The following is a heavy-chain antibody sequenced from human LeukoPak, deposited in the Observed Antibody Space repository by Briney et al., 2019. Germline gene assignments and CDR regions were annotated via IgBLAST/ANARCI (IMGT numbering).Heavy chain of an antibody. V-gene: IGHV4-34*01. CDR3: ARSIRGAAALDY. J-gene: IGHJ4*02. D-gene: IGHD6-13*01. CDR1: GGSFSGYY. Sequence: SETLSLTCAVYGGSFSGYYWSWIRQPPGKGLEWIGEINHSGSTNYNPSLKSRVTISVDTSKNQFSLKLSSVTAADTAVYYCARSIRGAAALDYWGQGTLVTVSS. CDR2: INHSGST.